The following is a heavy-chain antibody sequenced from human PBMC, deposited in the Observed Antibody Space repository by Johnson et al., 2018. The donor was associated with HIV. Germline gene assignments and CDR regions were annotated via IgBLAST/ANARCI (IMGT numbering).Heavy chain of an antibody. CDR3: ARDHDGQQLGFAFDI. D-gene: IGHD6-13*01. J-gene: IGHJ3*02. Sequence: EVQLVESGGGLVQPGGSLRLSCAASGFTVSTNYMSWIRQAPGKGLEWVSVIGTAGDTYYPGSVKGRFTISRENAKNSLYLQMNSLRAGDTAVYYCARDHDGQQLGFAFDIWGQGTMVTVSS. CDR2: IGTAGDT. CDR1: GFTVSTNY. V-gene: IGHV3-13*01.